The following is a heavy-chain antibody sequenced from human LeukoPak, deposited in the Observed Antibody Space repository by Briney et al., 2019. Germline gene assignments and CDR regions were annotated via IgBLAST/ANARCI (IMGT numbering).Heavy chain of an antibody. CDR2: VKSKTNGGTT. D-gene: IGHD3-10*01. V-gene: IGHV3-15*01. Sequence: IPGGSLRLSCAASGFTFSSFWMHWVRHAPGRGLEWVGRVKSKTNGGTTDYAAPLKGRFTISRDDSQNTLYLQMDSLNNEDTALYYCTTVSNYYGSGAQTTDIWGRGTMVTVSS. J-gene: IGHJ3*02. CDR3: TTVSNYYGSGAQTTDI. CDR1: GFTFSSFW.